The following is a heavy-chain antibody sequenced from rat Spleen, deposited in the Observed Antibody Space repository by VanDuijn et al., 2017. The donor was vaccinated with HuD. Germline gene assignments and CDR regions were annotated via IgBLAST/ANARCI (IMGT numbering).Heavy chain of an antibody. D-gene: IGHD1-5*01. V-gene: IGHV5-7*01. CDR1: GFTFSDYN. Sequence: EVQLVESGGGLVQPGRSLKLSCAASGFTFSDYNMAWVRQAPKKGLEWVATISYDGSRTYYRDSVKGRFTISRYNAKSTLYLQMDSLRSEDTATYYCARHAYRYNSNWFAYWGQGTLVTVSS. J-gene: IGHJ3*01. CDR2: ISYDGSRT. CDR3: ARHAYRYNSNWFAY.